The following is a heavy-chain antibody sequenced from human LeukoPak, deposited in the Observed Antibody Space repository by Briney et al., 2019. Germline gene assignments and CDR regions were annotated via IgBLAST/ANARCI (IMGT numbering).Heavy chain of an antibody. CDR3: ARDSPFYGSGSRSYYMDV. Sequence: ASVKVSCKASGYTFTGDYMHWVRQAPGQGLEWMGWINPNSGGTNYAQKFQGRVTMTGDTSISTAYMELSRLRSDDTAVYYCARDSPFYGSGSRSYYMDVWGKGTTVTVSS. J-gene: IGHJ6*03. V-gene: IGHV1-2*02. CDR1: GYTFTGDY. D-gene: IGHD3-10*01. CDR2: INPNSGGT.